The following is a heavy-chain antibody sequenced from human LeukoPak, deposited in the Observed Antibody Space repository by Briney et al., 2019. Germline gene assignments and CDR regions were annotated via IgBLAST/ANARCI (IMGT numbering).Heavy chain of an antibody. D-gene: IGHD3-22*01. CDR3: AKEGRITMIVEG. J-gene: IGHJ4*02. Sequence: GGSLRLSCAASGFTFSSYGMHWVCQAPGKGLEWVAVIWYDGSNKYYADSVKGRFTISRDNSKNTLYLQMNSLRAEDTAVYYCAKEGRITMIVEGWGQGTLVTVSS. CDR2: IWYDGSNK. CDR1: GFTFSSYG. V-gene: IGHV3-33*06.